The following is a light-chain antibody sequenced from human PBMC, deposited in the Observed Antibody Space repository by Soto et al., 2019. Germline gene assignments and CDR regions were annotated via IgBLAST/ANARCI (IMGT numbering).Light chain of an antibody. CDR2: GAS. V-gene: IGKV3-15*01. J-gene: IGKJ5*01. Sequence: MMMTLSTAPLSISQRERVTVSGRTSHSVNSHVAWYQQKPGQAPRLLLYGASTRATGIPVRFSGSGFGTEFTLTISSLQSEDFAVYYCQQYKNWPLFGQGTRLEIK. CDR1: HSVNSH. CDR3: QQYKNWPL.